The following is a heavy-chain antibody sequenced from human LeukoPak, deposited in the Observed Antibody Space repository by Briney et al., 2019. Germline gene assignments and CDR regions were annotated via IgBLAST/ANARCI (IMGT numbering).Heavy chain of an antibody. D-gene: IGHD2-15*01. V-gene: IGHV3-30-3*01. CDR1: GFTFSSYA. CDR3: ARHGLLPPYYYYGMDV. Sequence: GRSLRLSCAASGFTFSSYAMHWVRQAPGKGLEWVAVISYDGSNKYYADSVKGRFTISRDNSKNTLYLQMNSLRAEDTAVYYCARHGLLPPYYYYGMDVWGQGTTVTVSS. CDR2: ISYDGSNK. J-gene: IGHJ6*02.